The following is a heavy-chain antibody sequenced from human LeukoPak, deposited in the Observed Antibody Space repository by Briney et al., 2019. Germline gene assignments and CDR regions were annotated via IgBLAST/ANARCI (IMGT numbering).Heavy chain of an antibody. V-gene: IGHV1-2*02. CDR1: GYTFTSYY. Sequence: ASVKVSCKASGYTFTSYYMHWVRQAPGQGLEGMGWINPNSGGTNYAQKFQGRVTMTRDTSISTAYMELSRLRSDDTAVYYCARGRYCSSTRSRYCSGGSFLYFDYWGQGTLVTVSS. D-gene: IGHD2-15*01. CDR2: INPNSGGT. CDR3: ARGRYCSSTRSRYCSGGSFLYFDY. J-gene: IGHJ4*02.